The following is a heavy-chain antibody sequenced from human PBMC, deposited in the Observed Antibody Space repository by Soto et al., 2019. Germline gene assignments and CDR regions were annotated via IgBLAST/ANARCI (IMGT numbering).Heavy chain of an antibody. CDR1: GCAFSGYS. J-gene: IGHJ4*02. V-gene: IGHV1-69*13. CDR3: ASRVGATSEGSAPGFYFDY. Sequence: GASVNGSCKTSGCAFSGYSSSWVRQAPGQGLECMGGIIPIFGTADYAQKFQGRVTITADESTSTAYMELSSLRSEDTAVYYCASRVGATSEGSAPGFYFDYWGQGTLVTVPS. CDR2: IIPIFGTA. D-gene: IGHD1-26*01.